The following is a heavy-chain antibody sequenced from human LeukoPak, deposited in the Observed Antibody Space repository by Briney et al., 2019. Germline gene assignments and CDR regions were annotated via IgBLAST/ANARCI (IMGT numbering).Heavy chain of an antibody. J-gene: IGHJ4*02. CDR2: IYSGGST. V-gene: IGHV3-66*02. CDR1: GFTVSSNY. CDR3: AREGGYWTRGIDY. Sequence: GGSLRLSCAASGFTVSSNYMSWVRQAPGKGLEWVSVIYSGGSTYYADSVKGRFTISRDNSKNTLYLQMNSLRAEDTAVYYCAREGGYWTRGIDYWGQGTLVTVSS. D-gene: IGHD6-25*01.